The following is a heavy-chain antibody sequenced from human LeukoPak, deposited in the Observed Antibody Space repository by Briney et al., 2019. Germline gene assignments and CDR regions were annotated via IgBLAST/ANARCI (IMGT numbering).Heavy chain of an antibody. CDR1: GYTFTSYG. CDR3: ARDESRDGYNFGFDY. J-gene: IGHJ4*02. D-gene: IGHD5-24*01. Sequence: ASVKVSCKASGYTFTSYGISWVRQAPGQGLEWMGWISAYNGNTNYAQKLQGRVTMTTDTSTSTAYMELRSLRSDDTAVYYCARDESRDGYNFGFDYWGQGTLVTVSS. V-gene: IGHV1-18*01. CDR2: ISAYNGNT.